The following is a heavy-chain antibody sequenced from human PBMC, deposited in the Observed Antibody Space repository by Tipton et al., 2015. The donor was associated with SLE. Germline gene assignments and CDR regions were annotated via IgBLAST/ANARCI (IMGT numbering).Heavy chain of an antibody. CDR2: IYYSGST. CDR1: GGSVITTAYY. Sequence: GLVKPSETLSLTCTVSGGSVITTAYYWDWIRQPPGKGLEWIGNIYYSGSTNYNPSLKSRVTISVDTSKNQFSLKLSSVTAADTAVYYCARGLAGTNFDYWGQGTLVTVSS. CDR3: ARGLAGTNFDY. J-gene: IGHJ4*02. V-gene: IGHV4-39*07. D-gene: IGHD1-7*01.